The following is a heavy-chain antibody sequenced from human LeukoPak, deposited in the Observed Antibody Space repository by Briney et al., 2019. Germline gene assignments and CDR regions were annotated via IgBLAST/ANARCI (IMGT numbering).Heavy chain of an antibody. CDR2: IFPGDSDS. CDR1: GYSFANYW. V-gene: IGHV5-51*01. Sequence: GESLKISCKGSGYSFANYWIGWVRQMPGKGLEWMGIIFPGDSDSRYSPSFQGQVTISVDKSITTAYLQWNSLKASDTAVYYCARRQGDGVALDYWGQGTLVTVSS. J-gene: IGHJ4*02. D-gene: IGHD2-15*01. CDR3: ARRQGDGVALDY.